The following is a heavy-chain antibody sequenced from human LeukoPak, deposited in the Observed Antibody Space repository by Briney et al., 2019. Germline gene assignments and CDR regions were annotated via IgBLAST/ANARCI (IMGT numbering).Heavy chain of an antibody. CDR1: GFTFSSYS. J-gene: IGHJ3*02. V-gene: IGHV3-21*01. CDR3: ARPDEQQLVRDAFDI. CDR2: ISSSSSYI. Sequence: GGSLRLSCAASGFTFSSYSINWVRQAPAKGLEWVSSISSSSSYIYYADSVKGRFTISRDNAKNSLYLQMNSLRAEDAAVYYCARPDEQQLVRDAFDIWGQGTMVTVSS. D-gene: IGHD6-13*01.